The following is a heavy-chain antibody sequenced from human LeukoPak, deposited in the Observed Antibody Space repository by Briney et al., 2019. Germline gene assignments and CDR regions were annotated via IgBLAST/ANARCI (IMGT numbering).Heavy chain of an antibody. Sequence: GGSLRLSCAASGFTFSSYEMNWVRQAPGKGLEWVSYISTSGSSIYYADSVKGRFTISRDNARNSLYLQMNSLRAEDTAVYYCATSQGSWPDYFDYWGQGTLVTVSS. CDR3: ATSQGSWPDYFDY. CDR2: ISTSGSSI. V-gene: IGHV3-48*03. CDR1: GFTFSSYE. J-gene: IGHJ4*02. D-gene: IGHD6-13*01.